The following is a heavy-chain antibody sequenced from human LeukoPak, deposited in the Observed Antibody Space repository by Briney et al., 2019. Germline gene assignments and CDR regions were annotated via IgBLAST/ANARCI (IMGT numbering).Heavy chain of an antibody. CDR1: GGSISSSSYY. CDR2: IYHSGST. D-gene: IGHD7-27*01. CDR3: ARLGIYLPFDY. J-gene: IGHJ4*02. Sequence: PSETLSLTCTVSGGSISSSSYYWGWIRQPPGKGLEWIGSIYHSGSTYYNPSLKSRVTISVDTSKTQFFLKLSSVTAADTAVYYCARLGIYLPFDYWGQGTLVTVSS. V-gene: IGHV4-39*01.